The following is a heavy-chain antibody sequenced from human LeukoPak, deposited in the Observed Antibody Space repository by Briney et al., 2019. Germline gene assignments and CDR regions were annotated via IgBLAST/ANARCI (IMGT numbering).Heavy chain of an antibody. D-gene: IGHD2-21*02. CDR3: ARDSLCGDCYSEFDY. Sequence: GASVKVSCKASGGTLSSYAISWVRQAPGQGLEWMGRIIPILGIANYAQKFQGRVTITADKSTSTAYMELSSLRSEDTAMYYCARDSLCGDCYSEFDYWGQGTLVTVSS. V-gene: IGHV1-69*04. CDR1: GGTLSSYA. CDR2: IIPILGIA. J-gene: IGHJ4*02.